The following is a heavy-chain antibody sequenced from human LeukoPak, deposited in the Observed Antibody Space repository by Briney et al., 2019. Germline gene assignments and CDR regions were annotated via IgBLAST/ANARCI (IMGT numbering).Heavy chain of an antibody. CDR2: IYYSGST. CDR1: GGSISSYY. V-gene: IGHV4-59*01. Sequence: SSETLSLTCTVSGGSISSYYWSWIRQPPGKGLEWIGYIYYSGSTNYNPSLKSRVTISVDTSKNQFSLKLSSVTAADTAVYYCARAPIVVVPAATYWYFDLWGRGTLVTVSS. D-gene: IGHD2-2*01. CDR3: ARAPIVVVPAATYWYFDL. J-gene: IGHJ2*01.